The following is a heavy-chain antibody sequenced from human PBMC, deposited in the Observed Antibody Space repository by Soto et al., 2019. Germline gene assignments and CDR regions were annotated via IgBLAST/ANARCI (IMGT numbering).Heavy chain of an antibody. CDR3: ARDLGGWPDY. CDR1: GYTFTSYA. CDR2: INAGNGNT. Sequence: QVQLVQSGAEVKKPGASVKVSCKASGYTFTSYAMHWVRQAPGQRLEWMGWINAGNGNTKYSQKFRGRVTVTKDTSASPAYMELSSLRSEDTAVYYCARDLGGWPDYWGQGTLVTVSS. V-gene: IGHV1-3*01. D-gene: IGHD2-15*01. J-gene: IGHJ4*02.